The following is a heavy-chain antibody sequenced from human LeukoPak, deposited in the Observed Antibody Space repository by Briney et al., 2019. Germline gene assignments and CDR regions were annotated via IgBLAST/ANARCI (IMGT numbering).Heavy chain of an antibody. D-gene: IGHD3-3*01. CDR1: GFTVSISY. CDR3: ARYSDRGEWYPSY. CDR2: VYSGGKT. V-gene: IGHV3-66*01. Sequence: GGSLRLSCAATGFTVSISYMSCVRQAPGNGMEWVSVVYSGGKTYYADSVKGRLSISRDNSKNRVYLQMNSLRAEDTAVYYCARYSDRGEWYPSYWGQGTLVTVSS. J-gene: IGHJ4*02.